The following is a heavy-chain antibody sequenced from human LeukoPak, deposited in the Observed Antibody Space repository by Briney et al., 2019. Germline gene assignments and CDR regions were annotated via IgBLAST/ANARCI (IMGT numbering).Heavy chain of an antibody. Sequence: PGGSLRLSCAASGFTFSSYSMIWVRQAPGKGLEWVSSISSSSSYIYYADSVKGRFTISRDNAKNSLYLQMNSLRAEDTAVYYCARRIQLWYYFDYWGQGTLVTVSS. CDR1: GFTFSSYS. J-gene: IGHJ4*02. CDR3: ARRIQLWYYFDY. CDR2: ISSSSSYI. V-gene: IGHV3-21*01. D-gene: IGHD5-18*01.